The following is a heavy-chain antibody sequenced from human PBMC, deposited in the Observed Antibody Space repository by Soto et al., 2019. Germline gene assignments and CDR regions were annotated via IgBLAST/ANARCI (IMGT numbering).Heavy chain of an antibody. CDR2: IYYSGST. D-gene: IGHD6-13*01. J-gene: IGHJ6*02. Sequence: SETLSLTCTVSGGSVISCSYYWSWIRQPPGKGLEWIGYIYYSGSTNYNPSLKSRVTISVDTSKNQFSLKLSSVTAADTAVYYCARDQGYSSSWLYYYYGMDVWGQGTTVSVSS. V-gene: IGHV4-61*01. CDR1: GGSVISCSYY. CDR3: ARDQGYSSSWLYYYYGMDV.